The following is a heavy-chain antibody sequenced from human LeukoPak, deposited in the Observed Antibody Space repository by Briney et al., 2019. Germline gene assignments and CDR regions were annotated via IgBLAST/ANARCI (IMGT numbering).Heavy chain of an antibody. CDR1: GFTFSSYW. V-gene: IGHV3-74*01. Sequence: SGGSLRLSCAASGFTFSSYWMHWVRQAPGKGLVWVSRINSDGSSTSYADPVKGRFTISRDNAKNTLYLQMNSLRAEDTAVYYCARGIVGATDDYWGQGTLVTVSS. CDR2: INSDGSST. D-gene: IGHD1-26*01. J-gene: IGHJ4*02. CDR3: ARGIVGATDDY.